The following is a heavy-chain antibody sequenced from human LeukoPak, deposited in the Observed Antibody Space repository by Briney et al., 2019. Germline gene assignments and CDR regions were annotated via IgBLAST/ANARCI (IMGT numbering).Heavy chain of an antibody. J-gene: IGHJ4*02. CDR3: AGGDRVATFDY. Sequence: GGSLRLSCAASGFTVSSNYTSWVRQAPGKGLEWVSVIYSGGQTYHADSVKGRFTISRDNSKNTLYLQMNSLRAEDTAVYYCAGGDRVATFDYWGQGTLVTVSS. D-gene: IGHD5-12*01. V-gene: IGHV3-53*01. CDR1: GFTVSSNY. CDR2: IYSGGQT.